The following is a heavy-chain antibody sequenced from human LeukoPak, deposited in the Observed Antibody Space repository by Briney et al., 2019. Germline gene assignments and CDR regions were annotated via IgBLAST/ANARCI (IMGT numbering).Heavy chain of an antibody. CDR3: ARSGHDFWSGRNWFDP. CDR1: GGSISSYY. V-gene: IGHV4-59*01. Sequence: PSETLSLTCTVSGGSISSYYWSWIRQPPGKGLEWIGYIYYSGSTNYNPSLKSRVTISVDTSKNQFSPKLSSVTAADTAVYYCARSGHDFWSGRNWFDPWGQGTLVTVSS. D-gene: IGHD3-3*01. CDR2: IYYSGST. J-gene: IGHJ5*02.